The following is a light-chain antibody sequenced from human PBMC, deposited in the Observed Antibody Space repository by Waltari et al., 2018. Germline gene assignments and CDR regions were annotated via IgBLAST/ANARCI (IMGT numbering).Light chain of an antibody. V-gene: IGKV1-6*01. CDR3: LQDYNYPWT. CDR1: QGIRYD. Sequence: AIQMTQSPSSLSASVGDKVTITCRASQGIRYDLGWYQQKPGKAPKLLIYAASSLQRWVPSRFGGGGAGTEFTLTISSLQPEDFATYYCLQDYNYPWTFGQGTKVEIK. J-gene: IGKJ1*01. CDR2: AAS.